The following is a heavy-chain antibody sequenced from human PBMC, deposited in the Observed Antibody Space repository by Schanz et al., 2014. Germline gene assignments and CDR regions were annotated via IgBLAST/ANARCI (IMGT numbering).Heavy chain of an antibody. V-gene: IGHV3-30*18. Sequence: QVQLVESGGSVVQPGRSLRLSCAGSGFSFSDYGMHWVRQAPGKGLEWVAVISFDGSHESYADSVRGRFTISRDNSKNTLFLQMNSLRVEDTAIYYCAKIWKAHHLTGRPGWSDGMDVWGQGTTV. CDR1: GFSFSDYG. CDR2: ISFDGSHE. CDR3: AKIWKAHHLTGRPGWSDGMDV. D-gene: IGHD3-3*01. J-gene: IGHJ6*02.